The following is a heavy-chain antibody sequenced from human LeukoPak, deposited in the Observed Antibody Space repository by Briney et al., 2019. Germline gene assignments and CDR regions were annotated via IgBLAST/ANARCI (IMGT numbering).Heavy chain of an antibody. D-gene: IGHD2-15*01. CDR3: AKAIGYCSGGSCYSPFDY. CDR2: ISGSGGST. CDR1: GFSFSTYG. Sequence: PGGSLRLSCASSGFSFSTYGMTWVRQAPGKGLEWVSVISGSGGSTYYADSVKGRFTISRDNSKNTLYLQMNSLRAEDTAVYYCAKAIGYCSGGSCYSPFDYWGQGTLVTVSS. J-gene: IGHJ4*02. V-gene: IGHV3-23*01.